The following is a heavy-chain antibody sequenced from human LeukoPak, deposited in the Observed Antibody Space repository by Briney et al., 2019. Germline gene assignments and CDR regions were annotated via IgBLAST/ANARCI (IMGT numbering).Heavy chain of an antibody. J-gene: IGHJ4*02. Sequence: GGSLRLSCAASGFTFSSYAMGWVRQAPGKGLEWVSAISGSGGSTYYADSVKGRFTISRDNSKNTLYLQMNSLRAEDTAVYYCAKDWSRSIAAAAVFDYWGQGTLVTVSS. V-gene: IGHV3-23*01. CDR3: AKDWSRSIAAAAVFDY. CDR1: GFTFSSYA. CDR2: ISGSGGST. D-gene: IGHD6-13*01.